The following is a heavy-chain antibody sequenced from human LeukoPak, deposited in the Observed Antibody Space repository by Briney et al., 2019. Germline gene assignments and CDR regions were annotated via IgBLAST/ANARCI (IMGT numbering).Heavy chain of an antibody. J-gene: IGHJ5*02. CDR2: IYTNGST. CDR3: ARHTDSSGRYSWFDP. Sequence: NPSETLSLTCTVSGGSISSYYWSWIRQPPGKGLEWIGYIYTNGSTNYNPSLKSRVTISVDTSKNQFSLKLSSVTAADTAVYYCARHTDSSGRYSWFDPWGQGTLVTVSS. CDR1: GGSISSYY. D-gene: IGHD6-19*01. V-gene: IGHV4-4*09.